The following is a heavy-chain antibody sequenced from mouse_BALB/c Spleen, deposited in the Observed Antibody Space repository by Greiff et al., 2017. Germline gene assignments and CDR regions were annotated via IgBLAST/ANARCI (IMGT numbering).Heavy chain of an antibody. Sequence: EVKLMESGPGLVKPSQSLSLTCTVTGYSITSDYAWNWIRQFPGNKLEWMGYISYSGSTSYNPSLKSRISITRDTSKNQFFLQLNSVTTEDTATYYCARDDYDGGYAMDYWGQGTSVTVSS. CDR3: ARDDYDGGYAMDY. CDR1: GYSITSDYA. J-gene: IGHJ4*01. D-gene: IGHD2-4*01. CDR2: ISYSGST. V-gene: IGHV3-2*02.